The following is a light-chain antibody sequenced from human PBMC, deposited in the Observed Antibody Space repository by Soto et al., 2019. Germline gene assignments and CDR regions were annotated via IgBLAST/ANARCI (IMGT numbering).Light chain of an antibody. CDR3: QQSDRTPFT. CDR2: AAS. CDR1: QTISNY. Sequence: DIQMTQSPSSLSASVGDRVTITCRASQTISNYLNWYQQKPGKAPKVLISAASSWQSGVPSRFSGSGSGTDFTLTISSLQPEDFATYYCQQSDRTPFTFGPGTKVDFK. J-gene: IGKJ3*01. V-gene: IGKV1-39*01.